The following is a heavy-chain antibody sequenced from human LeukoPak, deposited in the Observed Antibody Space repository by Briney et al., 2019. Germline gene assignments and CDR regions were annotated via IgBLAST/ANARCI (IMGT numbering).Heavy chain of an antibody. CDR3: AREKGEVSGGAFDI. V-gene: IGHV4-39*07. Sequence: PSETLSLTCIVSGGSISSSSYYWGWIRQPPGKGLEWIGSIYYSGSTYYNPSLKSRVTISVDTSKNQFSLKLSSVTAADTAVYYCAREKGEVSGGAFDIWGQGTMVTVSS. J-gene: IGHJ3*02. D-gene: IGHD3-10*01. CDR2: IYYSGST. CDR1: GGSISSSSYY.